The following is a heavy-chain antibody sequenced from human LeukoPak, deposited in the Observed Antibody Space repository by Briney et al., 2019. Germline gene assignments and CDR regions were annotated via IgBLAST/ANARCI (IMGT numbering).Heavy chain of an antibody. D-gene: IGHD3-3*01. CDR3: AKELRFLEWLLFN. J-gene: IGHJ4*02. V-gene: IGHV3-9*01. Sequence: GGSLRLSCAASGFTFDDYAMHWVRQAPGKGLEWVSGISWNSGSIGYADSVKGRFTISRDNAKNSLYLQMNSLRAEDTAVYYCAKELRFLEWLLFNWGQGTLVTVSS. CDR2: ISWNSGSI. CDR1: GFTFDDYA.